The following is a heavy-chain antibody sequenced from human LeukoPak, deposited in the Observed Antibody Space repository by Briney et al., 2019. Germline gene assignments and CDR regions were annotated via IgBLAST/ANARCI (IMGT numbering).Heavy chain of an antibody. CDR1: GITFSSFW. CDR2: IKQDGSEK. J-gene: IGHJ4*02. Sequence: GGSLRLSCAASGITFSSFWMSWVRQAPGKGLEWVANIKQDGSEKYYVDSVKGRFTISRDNAKNSLYLQMNSLRAEDTAVYYCARPIVATNLDYWGQGTLVTVSS. D-gene: IGHD5-12*01. V-gene: IGHV3-7*05. CDR3: ARPIVATNLDY.